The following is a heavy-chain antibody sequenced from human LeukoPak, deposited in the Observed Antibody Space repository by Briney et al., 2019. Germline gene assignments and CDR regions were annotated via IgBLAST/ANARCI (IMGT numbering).Heavy chain of an antibody. Sequence: SETLSLTCTVSGGSISSSSYYWGWIRQPPGKGLEWIGSIYYSGSTYYNPSLKSRVTISVDTSKNQFSLKLSSVHAADTAVYYCARGFSLDPWGQGTLVTVSS. J-gene: IGHJ5*02. V-gene: IGHV4-39*01. CDR2: IYYSGST. CDR3: ARGFSLDP. CDR1: GGSISSSSYY.